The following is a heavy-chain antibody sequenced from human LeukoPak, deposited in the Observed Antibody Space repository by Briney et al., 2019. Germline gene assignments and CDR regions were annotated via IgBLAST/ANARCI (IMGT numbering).Heavy chain of an antibody. CDR2: ISYDGSNK. Sequence: GGSLRLSCAASGFTFSSYAMHWVRQAPGKGLEWVAVISYDGSNKYYADSVKGRFTISRDNSKNTLYLQMNSLRAEDTAVYYCARTRPNYDIVTDFHYWGQGTLVTVSS. V-gene: IGHV3-30-3*01. J-gene: IGHJ4*02. CDR3: ARTRPNYDIVTDFHY. D-gene: IGHD3-9*01. CDR1: GFTFSSYA.